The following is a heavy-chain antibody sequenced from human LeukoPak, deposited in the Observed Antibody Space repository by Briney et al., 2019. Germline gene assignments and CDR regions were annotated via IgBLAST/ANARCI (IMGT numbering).Heavy chain of an antibody. D-gene: IGHD6-13*01. Sequence: GASVKVSCKASGYTFTSYYMHWVRQAPGQGLEWMGIINPSGGSTSYAQKFQGRVTMARDTSTSTVYMELSSLRSEDTAVYYCARDLRVSSSPYYFDYWGQGTLVTVSS. J-gene: IGHJ4*02. CDR2: INPSGGST. V-gene: IGHV1-46*01. CDR1: GYTFTSYY. CDR3: ARDLRVSSSPYYFDY.